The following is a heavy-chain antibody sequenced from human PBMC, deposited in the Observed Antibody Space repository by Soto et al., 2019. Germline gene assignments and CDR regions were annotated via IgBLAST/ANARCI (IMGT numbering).Heavy chain of an antibody. Sequence: ASVKVCSKAYGGTFSSYAISLVRQAPGQGLEWMGGIIPIFGTANYSQKFQGRVTITADESTSTAYMDLSSLRSEDTAVYYCARDWYYYDSRGRFDAWGQGTMVTGSS. CDR1: GGTFSSYA. CDR3: ARDWYYYDSRGRFDA. V-gene: IGHV1-69*01. J-gene: IGHJ5*02. CDR2: IIPIFGTA. D-gene: IGHD3-22*01.